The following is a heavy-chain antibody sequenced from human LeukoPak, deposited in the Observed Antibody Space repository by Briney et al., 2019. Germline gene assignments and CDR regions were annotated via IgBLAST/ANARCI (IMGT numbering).Heavy chain of an antibody. V-gene: IGHV4-34*01. CDR3: ARRDYGDYVSWFDP. D-gene: IGHD4-17*01. Sequence: SETLSLTCAVYGGSFSGYYWTWIRQPPGKGLEWIGEINHSGSTYYNPSLKSRVTISVDTSKNQFSLKLSSVTAADTAVYYCARRDYGDYVSWFDPWGQGTLVTVSS. CDR1: GGSFSGYY. J-gene: IGHJ5*02. CDR2: INHSGST.